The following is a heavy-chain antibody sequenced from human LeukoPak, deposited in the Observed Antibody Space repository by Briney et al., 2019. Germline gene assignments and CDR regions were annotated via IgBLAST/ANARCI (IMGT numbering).Heavy chain of an antibody. CDR2: MNPNSGNT. D-gene: IGHD3-10*01. Sequence: ASVKVPCKASGYTFTSYDINWVRQATGQGLEWMGWMNPNSGNTGYVQKFQGRVTITRTTSISTAYMELSRLRSEDTAVYYCARGVGWGSSYLYYYYMDVWGKGTTVTVSS. CDR3: ARGVGWGSSYLYYYYMDV. CDR1: GYTFTSYD. V-gene: IGHV1-8*01. J-gene: IGHJ6*03.